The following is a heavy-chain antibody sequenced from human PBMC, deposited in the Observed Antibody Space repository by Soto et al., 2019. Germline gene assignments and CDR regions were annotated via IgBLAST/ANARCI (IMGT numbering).Heavy chain of an antibody. CDR1: GFTFSSYG. D-gene: IGHD3-22*01. V-gene: IGHV3-33*01. CDR2: IWYDGSNK. CDR3: AREAYYDSSGYDY. Sequence: GESLKISRAASGFTFSSYGMHWVRQAPGKGLEWVAVIWYDGSNKYYADSVKGRFTISRDNSKNTLYLQMNSLRAEDTAVYYCAREAYYDSSGYDYWGQGTLVTVSS. J-gene: IGHJ4*02.